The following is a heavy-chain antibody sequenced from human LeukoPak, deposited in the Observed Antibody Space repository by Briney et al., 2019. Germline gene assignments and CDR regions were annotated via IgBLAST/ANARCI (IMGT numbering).Heavy chain of an antibody. CDR2: IYYSGST. CDR3: ARDIGYYDSSGYYDY. J-gene: IGHJ4*02. D-gene: IGHD3-22*01. CDR1: GGSVSSYY. Sequence: SEALSLTCTVSGGSVSSYYWSWIRQPPGKGLEWIGYIYYSGSTNYNPSLKSRVTISVETSKNQFSLKLSSVTAADTAVYYCARDIGYYDSSGYYDYWGQGTLVTVSS. V-gene: IGHV4-59*02.